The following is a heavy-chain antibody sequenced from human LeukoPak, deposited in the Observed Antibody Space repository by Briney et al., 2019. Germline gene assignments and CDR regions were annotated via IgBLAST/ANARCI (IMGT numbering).Heavy chain of an antibody. J-gene: IGHJ4*02. CDR2: IYPGDSDT. V-gene: IGHV5-51*01. CDR1: GYSFSSNW. CDR3: ARSPVVTPDSPFDY. D-gene: IGHD4-23*01. Sequence: GESLKISCKGSGYSFSSNWIAWVRQMPGKGLEWMGIIYPGDSDTRYSPSFQGQVTFSADKSTNTAYLQWSNLKASDTAMYYCARSPVVTPDSPFDYWGQGTLVTVSS.